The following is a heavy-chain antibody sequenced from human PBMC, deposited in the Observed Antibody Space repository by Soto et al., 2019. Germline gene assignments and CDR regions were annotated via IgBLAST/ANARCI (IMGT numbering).Heavy chain of an antibody. Sequence: SETLSLTCTVSGGSISSSSYYWGWIRQPPGKGLEWIGSIYYSGSTYYNPSLKSRVTISVDTSKNQFSLKLSSVTAADTAVYYFPRQTGSSHAWGQGTLVTVSS. D-gene: IGHD2-15*01. CDR2: IYYSGST. CDR1: GGSISSSSYY. V-gene: IGHV4-39*01. J-gene: IGHJ5*02. CDR3: PRQTGSSHA.